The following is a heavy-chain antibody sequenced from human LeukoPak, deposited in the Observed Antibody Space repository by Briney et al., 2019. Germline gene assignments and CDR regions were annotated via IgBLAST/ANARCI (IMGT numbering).Heavy chain of an antibody. J-gene: IGHJ4*02. CDR1: EFTVSSNY. CDR2: VYSGGST. V-gene: IGHV3-53*01. D-gene: IGHD3-22*01. Sequence: GGSLRLSCAASEFTVSSNYMSSVRQAPGKGLEWVSVVYSGGSTNYADSVKGRFTISRDNSKNTLYLQMNSLRAEDTAVYYCARFLDSSATPFDYWGQGTLVTVSS. CDR3: ARFLDSSATPFDY.